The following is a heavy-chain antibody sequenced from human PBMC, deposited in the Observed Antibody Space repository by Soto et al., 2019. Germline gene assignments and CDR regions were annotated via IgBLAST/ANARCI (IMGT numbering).Heavy chain of an antibody. J-gene: IGHJ4*02. CDR1: GYTFTSHG. Sequence: ASVKVSGKASGYTFTSHGIIWVRQATGQGLEWMGWISAYNGNTNYAQKFLDRVTMTTDTSTSTAYMELRSLRSDDTAVYYCARDPTDSSGYYYDYWGQGTLVTVSS. V-gene: IGHV1-18*01. D-gene: IGHD3-22*01. CDR2: ISAYNGNT. CDR3: ARDPTDSSGYYYDY.